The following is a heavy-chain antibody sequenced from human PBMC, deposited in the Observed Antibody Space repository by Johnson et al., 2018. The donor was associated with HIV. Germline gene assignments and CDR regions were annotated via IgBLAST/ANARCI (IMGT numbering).Heavy chain of an antibody. D-gene: IGHD3-16*02. CDR1: GMTFSDLW. Sequence: VQLVESGGGLVKPGGSLRLSCAASGMTFSDLWMNWVRQAPGKGLEWVGRIRSKTAGGTIEYAAPVKGRFTISRDDSKDTLYLQMNSLKIEDTAVYYCSPDHPTAPLFVMNAFDIWGQGTMVTVSS. V-gene: IGHV3-15*01. CDR2: IRSKTAGGTI. CDR3: SPDHPTAPLFVMNAFDI. J-gene: IGHJ3*02.